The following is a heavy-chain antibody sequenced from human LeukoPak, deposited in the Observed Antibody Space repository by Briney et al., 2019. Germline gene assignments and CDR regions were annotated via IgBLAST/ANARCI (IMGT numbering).Heavy chain of an antibody. D-gene: IGHD3-22*01. CDR1: GGRFSSFA. V-gene: IGHV1-69*13. J-gene: IGHJ3*02. CDR3: ARQDYYDSGGRNDAFDM. CDR2: IIPLFNVP. Sequence: SVKVSCKASGGRFSSFAINWVRQAPGEGLEWMGRIIPLFNVPNYARKFQGRVTITADESTSTSYMELSSLRSEDTAIYYCARQDYYDSGGRNDAFDMWGQGTMVTVSS.